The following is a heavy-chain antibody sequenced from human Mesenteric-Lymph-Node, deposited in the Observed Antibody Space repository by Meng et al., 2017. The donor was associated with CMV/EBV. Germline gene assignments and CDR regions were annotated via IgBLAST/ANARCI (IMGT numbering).Heavy chain of an antibody. Sequence: SETLSLTCTVSGGSISSSSYYWGWIRQPPGKGLEWIGSIYYSGSTYYNPSLKSRVTISVDTSKNQFSLKLSSVTAADTAVYYCARDAGDYDFWSGTYYYYGMDVWGQGTTVTVSS. J-gene: IGHJ6*02. D-gene: IGHD3-3*01. CDR3: ARDAGDYDFWSGTYYYYGMDV. V-gene: IGHV4-39*07. CDR1: GGSISSSSYY. CDR2: IYYSGST.